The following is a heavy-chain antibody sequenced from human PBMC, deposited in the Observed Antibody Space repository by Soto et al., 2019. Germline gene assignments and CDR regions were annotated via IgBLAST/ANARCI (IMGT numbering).Heavy chain of an antibody. J-gene: IGHJ1*01. CDR1: GFTFSGYG. CDR2: ISNDGSNK. D-gene: IGHD6-19*01. CDR3: AKDRVSGNSSGWTQGH. Sequence: ALRLSCAASGFTFSGYGMHWVRQAPGKGLEWVAVISNDGSNKYYVDSVKGRFTISRDNSKNTLDLQMNSLRAEDTAVYYCAKDRVSGNSSGWTQGHWGQGNLVTVSS. V-gene: IGHV3-30*18.